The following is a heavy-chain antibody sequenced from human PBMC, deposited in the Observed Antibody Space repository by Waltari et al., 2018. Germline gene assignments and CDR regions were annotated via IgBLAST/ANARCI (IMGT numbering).Heavy chain of an antibody. CDR1: GGSISSSRYY. V-gene: IGHV4-39*01. CDR3: ARGYSYGFYYFDY. Sequence: QLQLQESGPGLVKPSETLSLTCTVSGGSISSSRYYWGWIRQPPGKGLEWIGSIYYSGSTYYNPSLKSRVTISVDTSKNQFSLKLSSVTAADTAVYYCARGYSYGFYYFDYWGQGTLVTVSS. D-gene: IGHD5-18*01. CDR2: IYYSGST. J-gene: IGHJ4*02.